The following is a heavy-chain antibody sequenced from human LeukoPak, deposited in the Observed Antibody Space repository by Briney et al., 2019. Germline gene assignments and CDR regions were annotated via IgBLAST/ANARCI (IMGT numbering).Heavy chain of an antibody. CDR3: ARSDREGGLGLDY. V-gene: IGHV4-31*03. D-gene: IGHD1-14*01. CDR1: GGSISSGGYY. Sequence: SETLSLTCTVSGGSISSGGYYWSWIRQHPGKGLEWIGYIYYSGSTYYNPSLKSRVTISVDTSKNQFSLQLNSVTPEDTAVYYCARSDREGGLGLDYWGQGTLVTVSS. CDR2: IYYSGST. J-gene: IGHJ4*02.